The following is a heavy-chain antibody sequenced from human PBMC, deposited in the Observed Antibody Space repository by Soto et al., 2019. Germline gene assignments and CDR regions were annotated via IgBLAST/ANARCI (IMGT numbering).Heavy chain of an antibody. Sequence: GGSLRLSCAASGFFFSRYAMSWVRQAPGKGLEWVSSISGSGDNIYFADSVRGRFTISRDNSKNTLFLQMNSLRAEDSALYFCAKRAGDDYDSSGYDHWGQGTLVTVSS. V-gene: IGHV3-23*01. CDR2: ISGSGDNI. J-gene: IGHJ4*02. D-gene: IGHD3-22*01. CDR3: AKRAGDDYDSSGYDH. CDR1: GFFFSRYA.